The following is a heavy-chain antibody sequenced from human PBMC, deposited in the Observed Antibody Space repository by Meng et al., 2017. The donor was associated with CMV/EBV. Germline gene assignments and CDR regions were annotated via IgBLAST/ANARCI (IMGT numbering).Heavy chain of an antibody. CDR1: GFTFSSYS. CDR2: ISSSSSYI. D-gene: IGHD3-3*01. Sequence: GESLKISCAASGFTFSSYSMNWVRQAPGKGLEWVSSISSSSSYIYYADSVKGRFTISRDNAKNSLYLQMNSLRAEDTAVHYCARESTIFGVVIPNYYYYGMDVWGQGTTVTVSS. CDR3: ARESTIFGVVIPNYYYYGMDV. V-gene: IGHV3-21*01. J-gene: IGHJ6*02.